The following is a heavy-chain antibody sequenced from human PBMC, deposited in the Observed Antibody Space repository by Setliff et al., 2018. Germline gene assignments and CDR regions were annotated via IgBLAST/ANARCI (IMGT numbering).Heavy chain of an antibody. Sequence: AASVKVSCKASGSPFNTYDISWMRQAPGQGLEWVGWIDPKSGRTKYAVKFQGRVTMTRDTSSSTIYMEVNSLTSDDTAVYFCAKQGDLAFDYWGQGTQVTVSS. CDR1: GSPFNTYD. J-gene: IGHJ4*02. CDR3: AKQGDLAFDY. CDR2: IDPKSGRT. D-gene: IGHD3-16*01. V-gene: IGHV1-2*02.